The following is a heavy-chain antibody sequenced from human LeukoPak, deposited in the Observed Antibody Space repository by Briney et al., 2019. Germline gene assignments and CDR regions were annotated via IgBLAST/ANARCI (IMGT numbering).Heavy chain of an antibody. CDR3: ARGGSLTYYDILTGHAFDI. V-gene: IGHV4-30-4*01. Sequence: SETLSLTCTVSGGSISSGDYYWRWIRQPPGKGLEWIGYIYYSGSTYYNPSLKSRVTISVDTSKNQFSLKLSSVTAADTAVYYCARGGSLTYYDILTGHAFDIWGQGTMVTVSS. CDR2: IYYSGST. CDR1: GGSISSGDYY. J-gene: IGHJ3*02. D-gene: IGHD3-9*01.